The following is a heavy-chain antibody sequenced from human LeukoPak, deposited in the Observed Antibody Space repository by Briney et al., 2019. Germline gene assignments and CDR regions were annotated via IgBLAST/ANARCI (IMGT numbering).Heavy chain of an antibody. CDR2: IIPIFGTA. D-gene: IGHD3-10*01. J-gene: IGHJ4*02. CDR1: GGTFSSYA. CDR3: ARDSQGFGGYNHYFDY. Sequence: SVKVSCKASGGTFSSYAISWVRQAPGQGLEWMGGIIPIFGTANYAHKFQGRVTINADESTSTAYMELSSLRSEDTAVYYCARDSQGFGGYNHYFDYWGQGTLVTVSS. V-gene: IGHV1-69*13.